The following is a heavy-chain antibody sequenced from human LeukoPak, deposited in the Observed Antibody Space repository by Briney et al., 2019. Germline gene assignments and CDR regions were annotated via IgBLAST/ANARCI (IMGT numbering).Heavy chain of an antibody. Sequence: GGSLRLSCAASGFTFSDHYMSGFRQAPGKGLEWVSYISNSGSLKYYADSVKGRFTISRDNAKNSLYLQMDSLRAEETAVYYCARNEGSFWGQGTLVTVSS. CDR2: ISNSGSLK. J-gene: IGHJ4*02. V-gene: IGHV3-11*01. CDR1: GFTFSDHY. CDR3: ARNEGSF. D-gene: IGHD1-26*01.